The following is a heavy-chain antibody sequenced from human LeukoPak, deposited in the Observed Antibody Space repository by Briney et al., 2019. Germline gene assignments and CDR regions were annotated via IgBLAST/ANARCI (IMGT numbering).Heavy chain of an antibody. D-gene: IGHD3-10*01. CDR1: GFTFSSYA. CDR2: ISGSGGST. V-gene: IGHV3-23*01. J-gene: IGHJ5*02. CDR3: AKRARFGELFLFGSHWRGFDP. Sequence: PGGSLRLSCAASGFTFSSYAMSWVRQAPGDWLEWVSAISGSGGSTYYADSVKGRSTISIDNSKNTLYLHMNRLRAEDTAVYYCAKRARFGELFLFGSHWRGFDPWGQGTLVTVSS.